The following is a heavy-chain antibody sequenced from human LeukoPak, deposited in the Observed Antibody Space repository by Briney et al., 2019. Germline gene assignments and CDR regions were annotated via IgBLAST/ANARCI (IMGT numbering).Heavy chain of an antibody. CDR3: ASGSRASLQLRDY. Sequence: ASVKVSCKASGYTFTGYYMHWVRQAPGQGLEWMGWINPNSGDTNYAQKFQGRVAMTRDTSISTAYMELSSLRSDDAAVYYCASGSRASLQLRDYWGQGTLVTVSS. CDR1: GYTFTGYY. D-gene: IGHD2-2*01. CDR2: INPNSGDT. J-gene: IGHJ4*02. V-gene: IGHV1-2*02.